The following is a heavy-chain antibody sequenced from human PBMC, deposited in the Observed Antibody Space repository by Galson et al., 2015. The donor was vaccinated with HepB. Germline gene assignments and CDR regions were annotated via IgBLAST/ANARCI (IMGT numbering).Heavy chain of an antibody. Sequence: LTCAVSGGSISSSNWWSWVRQPPGKGLEWIGEIYHSGSTNYNPSLKSRVTISVDKSKNQFSLKLSSVTAADTAVYYCARKPPPGWQQLESTWYFDLWGRGTLVTVSS. D-gene: IGHD6-13*01. J-gene: IGHJ2*01. CDR2: IYHSGST. CDR3: ARKPPPGWQQLESTWYFDL. V-gene: IGHV4-4*02. CDR1: GGSISSSNW.